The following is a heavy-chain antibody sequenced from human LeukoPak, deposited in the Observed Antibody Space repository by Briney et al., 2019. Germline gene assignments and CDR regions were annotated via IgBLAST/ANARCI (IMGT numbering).Heavy chain of an antibody. Sequence: GASVKVSCKTSGCTFSRHYIHWVRQAPGQGLEWLGIINTSGATTRYGQNFKGRVTATRDTSTSTVYMEMSSLNSEDTAVYYCARGLESSGWYGMDVWGQGTTIIVSS. CDR2: INTSGATT. D-gene: IGHD6-19*01. J-gene: IGHJ6*02. CDR1: GCTFSRHY. CDR3: ARGLESSGWYGMDV. V-gene: IGHV1-46*01.